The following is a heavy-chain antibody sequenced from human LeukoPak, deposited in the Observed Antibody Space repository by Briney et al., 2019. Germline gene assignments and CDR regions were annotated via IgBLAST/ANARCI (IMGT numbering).Heavy chain of an antibody. J-gene: IGHJ4*02. D-gene: IGHD2-21*02. CDR2: ISNSGGTT. V-gene: IGHV3-11*01. Sequence: TGGSLRLSCAASGFSFSDHYMTWIRQAPGKGLEWLSYISNSGGTTNYADSVKGRFTVSRDNAKNSLSLQMNSLRAEDTAVYYCARTARLLDYWGQGTLVTVSS. CDR3: ARTARLLDY. CDR1: GFSFSDHY.